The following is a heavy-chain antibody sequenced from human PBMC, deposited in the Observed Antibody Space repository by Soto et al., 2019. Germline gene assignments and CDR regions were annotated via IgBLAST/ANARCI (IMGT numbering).Heavy chain of an antibody. D-gene: IGHD2-2*01. CDR2: ISGSGGST. V-gene: IGHV3-23*01. CDR3: AKDPRDVVPAALGENFDY. J-gene: IGHJ4*02. Sequence: EVQLLESGGGLVQPGGSLRLSCAASGFTFSSYAMSWVRQAPGKGLEWVSAISGSGGSTYYADSVKGRFTISRDNSKNPVYLQMNRLSAEDAAVYYCAKDPRDVVPAALGENFDYWGQGTLVTVSS. CDR1: GFTFSSYA.